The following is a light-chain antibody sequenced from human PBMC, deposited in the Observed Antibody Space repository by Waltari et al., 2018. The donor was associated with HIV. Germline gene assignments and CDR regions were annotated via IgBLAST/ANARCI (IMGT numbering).Light chain of an antibody. Sequence: SYDLTQPPSVSVSPGQTASITCSGDKLGDKYASWYQQKAGQSPVLVIFQYRQRPPGTPDRLSGSNAGNTATLTISGTQAMDEAYYYCQAWDSNTAHVLFGGGTKVTVL. V-gene: IGLV3-1*01. J-gene: IGLJ2*01. CDR1: KLGDKY. CDR3: QAWDSNTAHVL. CDR2: QYR.